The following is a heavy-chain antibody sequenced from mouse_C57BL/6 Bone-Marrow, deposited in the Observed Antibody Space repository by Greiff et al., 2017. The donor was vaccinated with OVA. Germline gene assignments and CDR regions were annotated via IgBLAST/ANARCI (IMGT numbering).Heavy chain of an antibody. D-gene: IGHD2-3*01. CDR3: ASLTYDGYYGAY. CDR1: GFTFTDSY. J-gene: IGHJ3*01. V-gene: IGHV7-3*01. CDR2: IRNKANGYTT. Sequence: EVMLVESGGGLVQPGGSLSLSCAASGFTFTDSYMSWVRQPPGKALEWLGFIRNKANGYTTESSASVKGRFTISRDNSLSILYLQMNALRAEDRATYYCASLTYDGYYGAYWGQGTLVTVSA.